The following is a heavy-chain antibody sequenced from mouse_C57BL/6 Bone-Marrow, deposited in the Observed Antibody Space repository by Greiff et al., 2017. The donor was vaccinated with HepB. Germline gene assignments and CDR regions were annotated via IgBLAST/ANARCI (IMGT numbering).Heavy chain of an antibody. J-gene: IGHJ2*01. CDR1: GFTFSSYA. Sequence: EVMLVESGGGLVKPGGSLKLSCAASGFTFSSYAMSWVRQTPEKRLEWVATISDGGSYTYYPDNVKGRFTITRDNAKNNQYLQMSHLKSEDTAMYYCATPYYGSSYFDYWGQGTALTVSS. D-gene: IGHD1-1*01. CDR2: ISDGGSYT. CDR3: ATPYYGSSYFDY. V-gene: IGHV5-4*03.